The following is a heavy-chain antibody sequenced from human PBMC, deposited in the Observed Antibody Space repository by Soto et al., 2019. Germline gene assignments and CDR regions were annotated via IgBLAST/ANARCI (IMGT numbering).Heavy chain of an antibody. D-gene: IGHD3-16*01. Sequence: ASETLSLTCTVSGGSISSGGYYWSWIRQHPGKGLEWIGYIYYSGSTYYNPSLKSRVTISVDTSKNQFSLKLSSVTAADTAVYYCASSREVDYIWGSYYAFDIWGQGTMVTV. CDR3: ASSREVDYIWGSYYAFDI. J-gene: IGHJ3*02. V-gene: IGHV4-31*03. CDR1: GGSISSGGYY. CDR2: IYYSGST.